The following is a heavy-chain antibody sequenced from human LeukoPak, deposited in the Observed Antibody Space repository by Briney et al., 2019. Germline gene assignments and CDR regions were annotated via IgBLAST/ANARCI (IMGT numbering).Heavy chain of an antibody. D-gene: IGHD4-17*01. J-gene: IGHJ3*02. CDR2: IIPIFGTA. Sequence: GASVTVSFKASGGTFTIHAISWVRQAPGQGLEWMGEIIPIFGTANYAQKFQGRVTITTDESTSTAYMELSSLRSEDTAVYYCARDPHPTVDAFDIWGQGTMVTVSS. V-gene: IGHV1-69*05. CDR3: ARDPHPTVDAFDI. CDR1: GGTFTIHA.